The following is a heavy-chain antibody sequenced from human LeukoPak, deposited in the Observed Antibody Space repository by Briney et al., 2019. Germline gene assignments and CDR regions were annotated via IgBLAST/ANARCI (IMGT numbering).Heavy chain of an antibody. Sequence: PSQTLSLTCAISGDSVSSNSASWNWIRQSPSRGLEWLARTYCRSKWYNDYAVSVKSRISINADTSKNQFSLHLDSVTPEDTAVYFCARAGIASTYYFDYWGRGALVTVSS. CDR1: GDSVSSNSAS. CDR3: ARAGIASTYYFDY. J-gene: IGHJ4*02. D-gene: IGHD6-13*01. V-gene: IGHV6-1*01. CDR2: TYCRSKWYN.